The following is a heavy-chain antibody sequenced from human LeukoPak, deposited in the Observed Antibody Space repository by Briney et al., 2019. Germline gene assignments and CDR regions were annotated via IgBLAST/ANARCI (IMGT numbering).Heavy chain of an antibody. J-gene: IGHJ4*02. CDR1: GYTFTSYY. CDR2: INPSGGST. V-gene: IGHV1-46*01. CDR3: ARSVGATTWIDY. Sequence: ASVKVSCTASGYTFTSYYMHWVRQAPGQGLEWMGIINPSGGSTSYAQKFQGRVTMARDTSTSTVYMELSSLSSEDTAVYYCARSVGATTWIDYWGQGTLVTVSS. D-gene: IGHD1-26*01.